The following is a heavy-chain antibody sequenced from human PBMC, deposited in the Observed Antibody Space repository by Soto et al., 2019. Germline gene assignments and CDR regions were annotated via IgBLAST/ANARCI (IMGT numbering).Heavy chain of an antibody. CDR3: ARGLYYYDSSGYCDY. CDR1: GYTFTGYY. CDR2: ISAYNGNT. J-gene: IGHJ4*02. V-gene: IGHV1-18*04. D-gene: IGHD3-22*01. Sequence: EASVKVSCKASGYTFTGYYMHWVRQAPGQGLEWMGWISAYNGNTNYAQKLQGRVTMTTDTSTSTAYMELRSLRSDDTAVYYCARGLYYYDSSGYCDYWGQGTLVTVSS.